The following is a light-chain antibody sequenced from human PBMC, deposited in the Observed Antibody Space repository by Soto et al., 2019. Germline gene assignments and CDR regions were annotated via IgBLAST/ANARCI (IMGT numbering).Light chain of an antibody. J-gene: IGLJ1*01. V-gene: IGLV2-14*03. CDR2: DVS. CDR1: SSDVGGYNY. Sequence: LAQPASVSGSPGQSITISCTGTSSDVGGYNYVSWYQHHPGKAPKLLIYDVSNRPSGISNRFSGSKSDNTASLTISGLQPDDEADYYCSSYTTSNTRQIVSGTGTKVTVL. CDR3: SSYTTSNTRQIV.